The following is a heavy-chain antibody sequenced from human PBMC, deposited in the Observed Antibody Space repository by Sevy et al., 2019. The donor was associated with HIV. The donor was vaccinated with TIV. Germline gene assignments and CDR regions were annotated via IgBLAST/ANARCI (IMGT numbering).Heavy chain of an antibody. CDR1: GFTFSKYP. J-gene: IGHJ4*02. D-gene: IGHD2-2*01. V-gene: IGHV3-21*01. Sequence: GGSLRLSCVVSGFTFSKYPMNWVRQAPGKGLEWVSSISSSSNYIYYGYSVKGGFTISRENAKNSLNLQMNSLRADDTAVYYCARDGGCSSTACLLYFDYWGQGTLVTVSS. CDR3: ARDGGCSSTACLLYFDY. CDR2: ISSSSNYI.